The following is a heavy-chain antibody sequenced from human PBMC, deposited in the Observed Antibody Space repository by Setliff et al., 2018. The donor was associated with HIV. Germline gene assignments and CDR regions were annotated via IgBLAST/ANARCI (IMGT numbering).Heavy chain of an antibody. CDR3: AKGPGFLTDF. Sequence: GGSLRLSCAASGITFSGQWMTWFRQPPGKGLEWVANINQDGSEKHYVDSVKGRLTVSRDNAKNSVHLQMNSLRDEDTAVYYCAKGPGFLTDFWGQGTLVTVSS. V-gene: IGHV3-7*03. J-gene: IGHJ4*02. D-gene: IGHD3-3*01. CDR1: GITFSGQW. CDR2: INQDGSEK.